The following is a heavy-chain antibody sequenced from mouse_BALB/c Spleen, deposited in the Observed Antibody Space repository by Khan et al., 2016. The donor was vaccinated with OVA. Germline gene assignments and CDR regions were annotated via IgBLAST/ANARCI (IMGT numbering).Heavy chain of an antibody. CDR1: GFNIKDTY. CDR2: IDPSNGDT. V-gene: IGHV14-3*02. CDR3: GNLYGNPFPY. D-gene: IGHD2-1*01. Sequence: EVQLQQSGAELVRPGASVKLSCTASGFNIKDTYMHWVKQRPEQGLEWIGRIDPSNGDTKYDPKFQDKATIPTDTSSNTAYLQLSSLTSEDTAVNYWGNLYGNPFPYWGQGTLVTVSA. J-gene: IGHJ3*01.